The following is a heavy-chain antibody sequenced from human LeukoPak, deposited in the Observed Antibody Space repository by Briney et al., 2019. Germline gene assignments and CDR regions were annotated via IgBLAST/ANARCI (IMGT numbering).Heavy chain of an antibody. J-gene: IGHJ4*02. Sequence: ASVKVSCRGSGYTFSNHHLHWVRQAPEQGLEWMGWINPDTGKTNFAQKVEGRFTMTREKSINTAYMELSRLGPDDTAIYYCARAQSESTGHYDFFEYWGQGSLVTVSS. CDR1: GYTFSNHH. CDR3: ARAQSESTGHYDFFEY. CDR2: INPDTGKT. D-gene: IGHD3-9*01. V-gene: IGHV1-2*02.